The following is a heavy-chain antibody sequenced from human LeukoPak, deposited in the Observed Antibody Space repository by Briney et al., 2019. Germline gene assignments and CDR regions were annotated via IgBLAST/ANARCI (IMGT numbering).Heavy chain of an antibody. V-gene: IGHV4-38-2*01. Sequence: SETLSLTCAVSGYSISSGYYWGWIRQPPGQGLEWIGSIYHSGSTYYNPSLKSRVTISVDTSKNQFSLKLSSVTAADTAVYYCARHLGIELRFDPWGQGTLATVSS. D-gene: IGHD3-16*01. CDR1: GYSISSGYY. CDR3: ARHLGIELRFDP. CDR2: IYHSGST. J-gene: IGHJ5*02.